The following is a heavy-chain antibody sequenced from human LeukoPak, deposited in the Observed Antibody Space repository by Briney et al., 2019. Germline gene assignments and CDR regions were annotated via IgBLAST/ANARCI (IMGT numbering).Heavy chain of an antibody. V-gene: IGHV4-38-2*02. CDR1: GYSISSGYY. Sequence: SETLSLTCTVSGYSISSGYYWGRIRQPPGKGLEWIGSIYHSGSTYYNPSLKSRVTISVDTSKNQFSLKLSSVTAADTAVYYCARRDFGDYGQYFQYWGQGTLVIVSS. CDR3: ARRDFGDYGQYFQY. CDR2: IYHSGST. J-gene: IGHJ1*01. D-gene: IGHD4-17*01.